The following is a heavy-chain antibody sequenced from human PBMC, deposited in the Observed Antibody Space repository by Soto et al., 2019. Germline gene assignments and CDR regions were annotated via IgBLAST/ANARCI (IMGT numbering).Heavy chain of an antibody. J-gene: IGHJ4*02. Sequence: PSETLSLTCAVYGGSFSGYYWSWIRQPPGKGLELIGEINHSGSTNYNPSLKSRVNISADPSKNQVSLTLTSVTAADTAVYYCARQGSYWGQGALVTVSS. CDR2: INHSGST. V-gene: IGHV4-34*01. CDR1: GGSFSGYY. CDR3: ARQGSY.